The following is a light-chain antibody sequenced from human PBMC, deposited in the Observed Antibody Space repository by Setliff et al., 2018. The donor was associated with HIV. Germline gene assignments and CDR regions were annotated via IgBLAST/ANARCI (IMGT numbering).Light chain of an antibody. Sequence: QSALPQPASVSGSPGQSITISCTGTSSDVGGYDYVSWYEQHPGKAPKLMIYDVSKRPSGVSNRFSGSKSGNTASLTISGLQAEDEADYYCSSYTSRNTYVFGTGTKVTVL. J-gene: IGLJ1*01. V-gene: IGLV2-14*03. CDR2: DVS. CDR3: SSYTSRNTYV. CDR1: SSDVGGYDY.